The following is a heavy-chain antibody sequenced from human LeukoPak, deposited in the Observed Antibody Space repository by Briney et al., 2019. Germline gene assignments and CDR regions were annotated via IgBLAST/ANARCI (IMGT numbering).Heavy chain of an antibody. Sequence: ASVKVSCKASGYTFTGYYMHWVRQAPGQGLEWMGWINPNSGGTNYAQKFQGRVTMTRDTSISTAYMELSRLRSDDTAVYYCARAPGQWLGSTQDYFDYWGQGTLVTVSS. CDR3: ARAPGQWLGSTQDYFDY. J-gene: IGHJ4*02. CDR2: INPNSGGT. D-gene: IGHD6-19*01. V-gene: IGHV1-2*02. CDR1: GYTFTGYY.